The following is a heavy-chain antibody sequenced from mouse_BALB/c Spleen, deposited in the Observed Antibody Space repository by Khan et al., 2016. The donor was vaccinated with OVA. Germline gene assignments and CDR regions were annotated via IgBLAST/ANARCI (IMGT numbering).Heavy chain of an antibody. J-gene: IGHJ3*01. CDR1: GYTFANYW. CDR3: VNHGSNSTGLTY. D-gene: IGHD1-1*01. V-gene: IGHV1-7*01. CDR2: INPSTDYT. Sequence: QVQLQQSGAELAKPGASVKMSCKASGYTFANYWMHWVKQRPGQGLEWIGYINPSTDYTEYNQKFKDKATLSSDKSSSTASMQLTSLTSEDSALYYCVNHGSNSTGLTYWGQGTLVTVSA.